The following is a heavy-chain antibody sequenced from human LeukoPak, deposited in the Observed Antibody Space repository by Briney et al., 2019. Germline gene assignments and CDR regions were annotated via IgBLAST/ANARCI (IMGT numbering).Heavy chain of an antibody. Sequence: AGGSLRLSCAASGFTFSSYAMSWVRQGPGKGLGWVSAISGSGGSTYYADSVKGRFTISRDNSKNTLYLQMNSLRAEDTAVYYCAKDANWNHGGGYMDVWGKGTTVTVSS. CDR3: AKDANWNHGGGYMDV. V-gene: IGHV3-23*01. J-gene: IGHJ6*03. CDR2: ISGSGGST. CDR1: GFTFSSYA. D-gene: IGHD1-1*01.